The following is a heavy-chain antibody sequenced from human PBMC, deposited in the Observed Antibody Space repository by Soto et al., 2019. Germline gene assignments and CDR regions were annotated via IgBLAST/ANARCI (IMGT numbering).Heavy chain of an antibody. V-gene: IGHV1-2*02. D-gene: IGHD2-15*01. CDR1: GYTFIGFS. Sequence: ASVKVSCKSSGYTFIGFSLHWVRQAPGQGLEWMGWINPKNGDTYYAQKFQGRVTMTRDTSINTVYMELNSLKSDDTAVYYCSKGRWTVGHCSGGSCYDGMDVWGQGTTVTVSS. CDR2: INPKNGDT. CDR3: SKGRWTVGHCSGGSCYDGMDV. J-gene: IGHJ6*02.